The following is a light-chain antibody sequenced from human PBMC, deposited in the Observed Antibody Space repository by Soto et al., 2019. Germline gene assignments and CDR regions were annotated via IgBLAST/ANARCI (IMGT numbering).Light chain of an antibody. V-gene: IGKV3-11*01. CDR3: QQYGSSPT. J-gene: IGKJ1*01. CDR2: DTS. Sequence: EVVLTHSPATLSLAPGERATRSCRASQFLSSYLAWYQQKPGQPPRLLIYDTSNRATGIPARFSGSRSGTDFTLTITRLEPEDFVVFYSQQYGSSPTFGQGTKVDIK. CDR1: QFLSSY.